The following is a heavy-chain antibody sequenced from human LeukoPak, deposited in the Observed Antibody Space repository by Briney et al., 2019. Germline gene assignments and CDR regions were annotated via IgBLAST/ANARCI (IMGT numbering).Heavy chain of an antibody. CDR1: GGSISSYY. CDR2: IYYSGST. V-gene: IGHV4-59*12. CDR3: ARDQVWSYSTFDY. Sequence: PSETLSLTCTVSGGSISSYYWSWIRQPPGKGLEWIGYIYYSGSTNYNPSLKSRVTISVDTSKNQFSLQLNSVTPEDTAVCYRARDQVWSYSTFDYWGQGTLVTVSS. D-gene: IGHD1-26*01. J-gene: IGHJ4*02.